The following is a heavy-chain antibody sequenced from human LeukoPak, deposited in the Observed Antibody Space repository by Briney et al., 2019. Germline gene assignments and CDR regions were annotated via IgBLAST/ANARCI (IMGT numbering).Heavy chain of an antibody. Sequence: ASVKVSCKASGYTFTSYYMHWVRQAPGQGLEWMGIINPSGGSTGYAQKFQGRVTMTRDMSTGTVYMELSSLRSGDTAVYYCARTTTMGAPDFDYWGQGTLVTVSS. J-gene: IGHJ4*02. CDR2: INPSGGST. D-gene: IGHD1-26*01. CDR3: ARTTTMGAPDFDY. CDR1: GYTFTSYY. V-gene: IGHV1-46*01.